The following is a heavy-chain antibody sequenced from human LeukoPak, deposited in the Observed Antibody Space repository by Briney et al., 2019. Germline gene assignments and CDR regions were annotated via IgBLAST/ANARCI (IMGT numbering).Heavy chain of an antibody. CDR3: ARVDPAASYAFDI. J-gene: IGHJ3*02. CDR2: INPNSGGT. CDR1: GYSFIGYQ. Sequence: GASVKVSCKASGYSFIGYQIHWVRQAPGQGLEWMGWINPNSGGTIYAQKFQGRVTMPRDTSISTAYMELSRLRSDDTAVYYCARVDPAASYAFDIWGQGTMVTVSS. D-gene: IGHD2-2*01. V-gene: IGHV1-2*02.